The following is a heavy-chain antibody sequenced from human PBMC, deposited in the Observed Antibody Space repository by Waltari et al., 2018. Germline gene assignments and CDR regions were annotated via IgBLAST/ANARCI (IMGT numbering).Heavy chain of an antibody. CDR2: INHSGST. Sequence: QVQLQQWGAGLLKPSETLSLTCAVYVGSFRGYYWRWILQPPGKGLEWIGEINHSGSTNYNPSLKSRVTISVDTSKNQFSLKLSSVTAADTAVYYCARGTEYSSSTGIAAFDPWGQGTLVTVSS. CDR1: VGSFRGYY. J-gene: IGHJ5*02. CDR3: ARGTEYSSSTGIAAFDP. D-gene: IGHD6-6*01. V-gene: IGHV4-34*01.